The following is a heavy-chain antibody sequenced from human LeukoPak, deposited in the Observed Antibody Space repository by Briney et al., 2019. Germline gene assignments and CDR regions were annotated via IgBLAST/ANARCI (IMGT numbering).Heavy chain of an antibody. Sequence: PGESLKISCKGSGYSFSTYWINWVRQAPGKGLEWMGRIDPSDSYTKYSPSFQGHVTISADKSISTAYLQWSSLKASDTAKYYCARRYGTSWYYFDDWGQGTLVTVSS. J-gene: IGHJ4*02. CDR2: IDPSDSYT. CDR1: GYSFSTYW. D-gene: IGHD6-13*01. CDR3: ARRYGTSWYYFDD. V-gene: IGHV5-10-1*01.